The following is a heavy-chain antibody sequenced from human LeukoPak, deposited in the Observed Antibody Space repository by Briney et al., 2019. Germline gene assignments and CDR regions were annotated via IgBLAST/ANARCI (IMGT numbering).Heavy chain of an antibody. CDR3: AKSMWFGELSTFDY. Sequence: GGSLRLSCAASGFTFSSYWMSWVRQAPGKGLEWVADIKEDGSEKYYVDSVKGRFTISRDNSKNTLYLQMNSLRAEDTAVYYCAKSMWFGELSTFDYWGQGTLVTVSS. CDR1: GFTFSSYW. CDR2: IKEDGSEK. D-gene: IGHD3-10*01. J-gene: IGHJ4*02. V-gene: IGHV3-7*03.